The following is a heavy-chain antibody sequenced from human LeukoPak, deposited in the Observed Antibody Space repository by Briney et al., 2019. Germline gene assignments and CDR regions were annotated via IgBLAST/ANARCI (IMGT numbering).Heavy chain of an antibody. CDR1: GGSFSGYY. J-gene: IGHJ4*02. V-gene: IGHV4-34*01. CDR2: INHSGST. CDR3: ARGDAPNFDY. Sequence: SETLSLTCAVYGGSFSGYYWSWIRQPPGKGLEWIGEINHSGSTNYNPSLKSRVAISVDTSKNQFSLKLSSVTAADTAVYYCARGDAPNFDYWGQGTLVTVSS.